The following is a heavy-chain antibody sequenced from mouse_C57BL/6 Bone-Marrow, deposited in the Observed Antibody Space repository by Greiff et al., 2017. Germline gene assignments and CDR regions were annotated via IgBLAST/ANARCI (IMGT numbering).Heavy chain of an antibody. CDR2: LYPRSGTT. CDR1: GYTFTSSG. V-gene: IGHV1-81*01. Sequence: VQLQQSGAELARPGASVKLSCKASGYTFTSSGISWVKQRTGQGLEWIGELYPRSGTTYYNEKFKGKATLTADKSSSTAYMGLRSLTSEDTAVYYCARYIHYYYGSSYDLLAYWGQGNLVTVSA. D-gene: IGHD1-1*01. J-gene: IGHJ3*01. CDR3: ARYIHYYYGSSYDLLAY.